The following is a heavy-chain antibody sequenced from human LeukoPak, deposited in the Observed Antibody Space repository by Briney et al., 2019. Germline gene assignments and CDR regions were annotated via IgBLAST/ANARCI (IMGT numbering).Heavy chain of an antibody. V-gene: IGHV3-30*18. J-gene: IGHJ3*02. D-gene: IGHD3-3*01. CDR2: ISYDGSSK. CDR3: AKEGWRITRFFDI. Sequence: GGSLRLSCAASGFTFSSYGMHWVRQAPGKGLEWVAVISYDGSSKYYADSVKGRFTISRDNSKNTLYLQMNSLRAEDTAVYYCAKEGWRITRFFDIWGQGTMVTVSS. CDR1: GFTFSSYG.